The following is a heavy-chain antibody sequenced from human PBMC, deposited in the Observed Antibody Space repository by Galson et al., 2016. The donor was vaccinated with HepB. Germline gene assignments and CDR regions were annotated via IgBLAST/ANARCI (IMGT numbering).Heavy chain of an antibody. J-gene: IGHJ4*02. Sequence: SLRLSCAVSGFSISSYAMSWVRQAPGKGLEWVSAFSGSAARTYYADSVKGRFTISRDSYKNTLYLQMNRLRAEDTAVYYCASPKHRSSWYVFAASGGTPTYYLDYWGQGTVVTVSS. V-gene: IGHV3-23*01. CDR2: FSGSAART. CDR1: GFSISSYA. CDR3: ASPKHRSSWYVFAASGGTPTYYLDY. D-gene: IGHD6-13*01.